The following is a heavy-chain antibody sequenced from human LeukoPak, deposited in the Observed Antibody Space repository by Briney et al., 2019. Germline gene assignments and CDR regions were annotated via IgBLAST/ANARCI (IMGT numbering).Heavy chain of an antibody. CDR2: ISSNGGST. D-gene: IGHD2-2*01. CDR3: VNTGSIVVVPAAMSFDY. J-gene: IGHJ4*02. V-gene: IGHV3-64D*06. Sequence: GGSLRLSCSASGFTFSSYAMHWVRQAPGKGLEYVSAISSNGGSTYYADSVKGRFTISRDNSKNTLYPQMSSLRAEDTAVYYCVNTGSIVVVPAAMSFDYWGQGTLVTVSS. CDR1: GFTFSSYA.